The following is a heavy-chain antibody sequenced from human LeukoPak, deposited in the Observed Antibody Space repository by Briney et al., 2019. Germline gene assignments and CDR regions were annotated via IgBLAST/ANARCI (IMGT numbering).Heavy chain of an antibody. Sequence: SETLSLTCAVYGGSFSGYYWSWIRQPPGKGLEWIGEINYSGSTNYNPSLKSRVTISVDTSKNQFSLKLSSVTAADTAVYYCARYRQYCSSTSCYGKANDYWGQGTLVTVSS. CDR1: GGSFSGYY. D-gene: IGHD2-2*01. CDR2: INYSGST. CDR3: ARYRQYCSSTSCYGKANDY. J-gene: IGHJ4*02. V-gene: IGHV4-34*01.